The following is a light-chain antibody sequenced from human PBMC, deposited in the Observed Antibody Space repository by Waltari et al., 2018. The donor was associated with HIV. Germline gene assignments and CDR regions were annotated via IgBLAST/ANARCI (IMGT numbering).Light chain of an antibody. CDR1: TSNIETQW. CDR3: EAWDSTLKETL. J-gene: IGLJ3*02. V-gene: IGLV1-47*01. Sequence: QSVLTQPPSASGTPGPTVTISCSGSTSNIETQWVYWYQQLPGTAPKLLIYRNYKRPSGVPERFSVSKSGASASLVISGLRSEDEADYYCEAWDSTLKETLFGGGTKLTVL. CDR2: RNY.